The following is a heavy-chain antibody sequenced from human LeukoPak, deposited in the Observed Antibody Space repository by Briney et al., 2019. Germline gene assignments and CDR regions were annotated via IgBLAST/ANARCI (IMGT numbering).Heavy chain of an antibody. CDR2: ISWYSGRI. D-gene: IGHD2-15*01. J-gene: IGHJ5*02. Sequence: PGGSLTLSCAASGFTFDDYAMHWVRQAPGKGREWVSGISWYSGRIGYADSVKGRFTISRDNATNSLYLQMISLRAEDTALYYCGKSGLVVAATGWLDPWGQGTLVTVSS. CDR1: GFTFDDYA. V-gene: IGHV3-9*01. CDR3: GKSGLVVAATGWLDP.